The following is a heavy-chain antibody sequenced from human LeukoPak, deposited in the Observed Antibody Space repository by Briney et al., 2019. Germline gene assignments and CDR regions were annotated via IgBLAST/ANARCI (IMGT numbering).Heavy chain of an antibody. CDR3: ARHPVVVVPAAMPSRYYYYYYMDV. J-gene: IGHJ6*03. D-gene: IGHD2-2*01. V-gene: IGHV5-51*01. CDR1: GYSFTSYW. CDR2: IYPGDSDT. Sequence: EESLKISCKGSGYSFTSYWIGWVRQMPGKGLEWMGIIYPGDSDTRYSPSFQGQVTISADKSISTAYLQWSSLKASDTAMYYCARHPVVVVPAAMPSRYYYYYYMDVWGKGTTVTVSS.